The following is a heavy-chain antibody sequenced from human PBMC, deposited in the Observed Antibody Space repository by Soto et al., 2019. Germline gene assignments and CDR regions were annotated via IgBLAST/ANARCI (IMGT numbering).Heavy chain of an antibody. CDR1: GGSISSYY. V-gene: IGHV4-59*08. J-gene: IGHJ3*02. D-gene: IGHD3-3*01. Sequence: SETLSLTCTVSGGSISSYYWSWIRQPPGKGLEWIGYIYYSGSTNYNPSLKSRVTISVDTSKNQFSLKLSSVTAADTAVFFFSWFYYDFWSGYSGDAFDIWGQGTMVTVSS. CDR3: SWFYYDFWSGYSGDAFDI. CDR2: IYYSGST.